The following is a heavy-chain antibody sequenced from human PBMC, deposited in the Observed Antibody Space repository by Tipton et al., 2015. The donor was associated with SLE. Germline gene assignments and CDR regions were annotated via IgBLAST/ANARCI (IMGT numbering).Heavy chain of an antibody. CDR1: GFTFSSYA. Sequence: SLRLSCAASGFTFSSYAMHWVRQAPGKGLEWVAVISYDGSNEYYADSVQGRFTISRDNSKNTLYLQMNSLRAEDTAVYFCAGSRFLKWLCYIDYWGQGTQVTVSS. CDR2: ISYDGSNE. V-gene: IGHV3-30*03. D-gene: IGHD3-3*01. J-gene: IGHJ4*02. CDR3: AGSRFLKWLCYIDY.